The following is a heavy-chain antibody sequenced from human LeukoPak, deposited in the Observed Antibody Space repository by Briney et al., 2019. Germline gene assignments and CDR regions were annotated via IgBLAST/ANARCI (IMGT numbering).Heavy chain of an antibody. J-gene: IGHJ4*02. Sequence: ASETLSLTCTVSGGSITNYHWTWIRQPPGKGLEYIGYIYNSGSTFYNPSLKSRVTISADTSKKQFSLKLSSVTAADTAVYYCARGPRFLEWAYFDYWGQGTLVTVSS. CDR2: IYNSGST. CDR1: GGSITNYH. D-gene: IGHD3-3*01. V-gene: IGHV4-59*01. CDR3: ARGPRFLEWAYFDY.